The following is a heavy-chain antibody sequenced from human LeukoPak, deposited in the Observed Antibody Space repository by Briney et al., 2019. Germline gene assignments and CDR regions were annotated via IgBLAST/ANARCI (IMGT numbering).Heavy chain of an antibody. Sequence: SCKASGYTFIRYYMHWVRQAPGQGGEWRGRSNPSTGGTNSAQKFQGRGTMTRDTSISTAYMELSRLTSDDTAIYYCARGQPYGDYNYFDPWGQGTLVTVSS. D-gene: IGHD4-17*01. CDR1: GYTFIRYY. J-gene: IGHJ5*02. V-gene: IGHV1-2*06. CDR3: ARGQPYGDYNYFDP. CDR2: SNPSTGGT.